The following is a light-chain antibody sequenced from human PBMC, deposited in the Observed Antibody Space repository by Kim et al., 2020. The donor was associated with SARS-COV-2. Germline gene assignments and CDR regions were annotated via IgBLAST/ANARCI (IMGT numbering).Light chain of an antibody. CDR2: DVG. CDR3: SSYTTNNTVI. V-gene: IGLV2-14*03. Sequence: QSALTQPASVSGSLGQSITISCTGTSSDLGSYNYVSWYQQHPGKAPKLMIYDVGDRPSAVSHRFSGSKSGYTASLTISGLQAVDEADYYCSSYTTNNTVIFGGGTQLTVL. CDR1: SSDLGSYNY. J-gene: IGLJ2*01.